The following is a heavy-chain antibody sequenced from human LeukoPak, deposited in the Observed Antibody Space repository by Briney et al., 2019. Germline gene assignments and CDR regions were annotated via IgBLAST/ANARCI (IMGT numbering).Heavy chain of an antibody. D-gene: IGHD6-19*01. V-gene: IGHV4-39*01. CDR2: SYYSGST. CDR1: GGSISSSSYY. CDR3: ARPTGGSDSYTSFDY. Sequence: PSETLSLTCTVSGGSISSSSYYWGWIRQPPGKRLEWIGSSYYSGSTYYNPSLKSRVTISVDTSKNQFSLKLSSVTAADTAVYSCARPTGGSDSYTSFDYWGQGILVTVSS. J-gene: IGHJ4*02.